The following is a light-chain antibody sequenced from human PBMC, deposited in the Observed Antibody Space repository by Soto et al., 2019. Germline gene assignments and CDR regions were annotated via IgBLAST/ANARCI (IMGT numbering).Light chain of an antibody. CDR3: QQYADLPT. CDR1: QDISNH. Sequence: DIQMTQSPSSLSASVGDRVTITCQASQDISNHLNWYQQKPGKAPKLLIYDASNLETGVPSRFSGGGSGTDFTFTISSLQPEDIATYFCQQYADLPTFGQGTRLEIK. J-gene: IGKJ5*01. V-gene: IGKV1-33*01. CDR2: DAS.